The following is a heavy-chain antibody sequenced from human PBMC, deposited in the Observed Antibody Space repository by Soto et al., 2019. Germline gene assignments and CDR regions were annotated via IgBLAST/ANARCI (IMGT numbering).Heavy chain of an antibody. CDR3: ARDLIISHDFYGSGSYSFRYGMDV. Sequence: PGGSLRLSCAASGFTFSSYGMHWVRQAPGKGLEWVAVIWYDGSNKYYADSVKGRFTISRDNSKNTLYLQMNSLRAEDTAVYYCARDLIISHDFYGSGSYSFRYGMDVWGQGTTVTVSS. CDR1: GFTFSSYG. CDR2: IWYDGSNK. V-gene: IGHV3-33*01. J-gene: IGHJ6*02. D-gene: IGHD3-10*01.